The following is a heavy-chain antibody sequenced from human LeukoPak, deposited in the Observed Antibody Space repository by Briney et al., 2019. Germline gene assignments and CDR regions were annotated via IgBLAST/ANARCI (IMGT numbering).Heavy chain of an antibody. CDR2: IYVSGST. V-gene: IGHV4-4*07. CDR1: GGSISSYH. Sequence: PSETLSLTCTVSGGSISSYHWNWIRQPAGKGLEWIGRIYVSGSTSYNPSLKSRVTMSVDTSKNQFSLRLSSVTAADTAVYYCARDYAFDIWGQGTMVTVSS. J-gene: IGHJ3*02. CDR3: ARDYAFDI.